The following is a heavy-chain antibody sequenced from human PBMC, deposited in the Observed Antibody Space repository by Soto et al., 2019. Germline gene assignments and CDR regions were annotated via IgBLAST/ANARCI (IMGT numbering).Heavy chain of an antibody. Sequence: GGSLRLSCAASGFTFSSYEMNWVRQAPGKGLEWVSYISSSGSTIYYADSVKGRFTISRDNAKNSLYLQMNSLRAEDTAVYYCASSIPYYYGMDVWGQGTTVTVSS. V-gene: IGHV3-48*03. CDR1: GFTFSSYE. CDR3: ASSIPYYYGMDV. CDR2: ISSSGSTI. J-gene: IGHJ6*02.